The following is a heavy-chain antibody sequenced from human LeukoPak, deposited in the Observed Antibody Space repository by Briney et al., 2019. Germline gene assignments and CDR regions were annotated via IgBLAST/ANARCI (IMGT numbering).Heavy chain of an antibody. CDR1: GFTFSSYG. CDR3: ARDTVGSSTSFDY. J-gene: IGHJ4*02. D-gene: IGHD2-2*01. V-gene: IGHV3-33*01. Sequence: GGSLRLSCAASGFTFSSYGMHWVRQAPGKGLEWVAVIWYDGSNKYYADSVKGRFTISRDNSKNTLYLQMNSLRAEDTAVYYCARDTVGSSTSFDYWGQGTLVTVSS. CDR2: IWYDGSNK.